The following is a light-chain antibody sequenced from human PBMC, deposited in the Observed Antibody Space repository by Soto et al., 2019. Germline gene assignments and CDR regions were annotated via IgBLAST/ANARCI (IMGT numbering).Light chain of an antibody. CDR2: AAS. CDR1: QGISNY. V-gene: IGKV1-27*01. CDR3: QKYNSAPPE. Sequence: DIQMTQSPSSLSASVGDRVTITCRASQGISNYLAWYQQKPGKVPKLLIYAASTLQSGVPSRISGSGSGTDFTLTISSLQSEDVAAYYCQKYNSAPPEFGQGTRLEIK. J-gene: IGKJ5*01.